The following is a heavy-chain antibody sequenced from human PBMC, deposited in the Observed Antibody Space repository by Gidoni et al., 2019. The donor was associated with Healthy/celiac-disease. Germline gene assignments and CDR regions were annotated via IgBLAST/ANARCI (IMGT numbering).Heavy chain of an antibody. CDR2: ISAYNGNT. CDR1: GYTFTSYG. J-gene: IGHJ6*02. CDR3: ARDTPVSSGYYSPYYYYGMDV. D-gene: IGHD3-22*01. V-gene: IGHV1-18*01. Sequence: QVQLVQSGAEVKKPGASVKVSCKASGYTFTSYGISWVRQAPGQGLEWMGWISAYNGNTNYAQKLQGRVTMTTDTSTSTAYMELRSLRSDDTAVYYCARDTPVSSGYYSPYYYYGMDVWGQGTTVTVSS.